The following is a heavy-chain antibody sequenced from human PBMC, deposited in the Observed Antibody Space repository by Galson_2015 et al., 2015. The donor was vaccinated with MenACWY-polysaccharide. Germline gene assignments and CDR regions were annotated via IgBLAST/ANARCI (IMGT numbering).Heavy chain of an antibody. Sequence: SVKVSCKASGYTFTSYYIHWVRQAPGQGLEWMGMINPSGGSTSYAQKFQGRVTMTRDTSTSTVYMELTSLRSEDTAVYYCARAASGTYDVPGDYWGRGPLVTVSS. J-gene: IGHJ4*02. CDR3: ARAASGTYDVPGDY. CDR1: GYTFTSYY. V-gene: IGHV1-46*03. D-gene: IGHD1-26*01. CDR2: INPSGGST.